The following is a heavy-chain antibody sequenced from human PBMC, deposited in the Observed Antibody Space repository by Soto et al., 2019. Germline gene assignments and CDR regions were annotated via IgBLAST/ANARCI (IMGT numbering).Heavy chain of an antibody. D-gene: IGHD3-10*01. V-gene: IGHV3-53*01. Sequence: EVQLVESGGGLIQPGGSLRLSCAVSGFTVSNNYMSWVRQAPGKGLEGVSVIYSGGYTAYGDSVKGRFTISRDNSKNTLYLKRKGRGAAARGVFYCATHPGGGGYWGQGTLVTVSS. J-gene: IGHJ4*02. CDR3: ATHPGGGGY. CDR2: IYSGGYT. CDR1: GFTVSNNY.